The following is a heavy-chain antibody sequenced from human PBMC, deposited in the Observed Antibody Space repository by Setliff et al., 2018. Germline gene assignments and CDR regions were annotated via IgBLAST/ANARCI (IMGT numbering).Heavy chain of an antibody. CDR1: GASVSSHY. D-gene: IGHD6-19*01. V-gene: IGHV4-59*02. Sequence: PSETLSLTCNVSGASVSSHYWDWIRQPPGKGLEWIGFISYSGITTYNPSLESRVTISLDSSKNQFSLELHSVTAADTAVYYCARSRTIAVKGGVFAVWGRGTLVTVSS. J-gene: IGHJ2*01. CDR2: ISYSGIT. CDR3: ARSRTIAVKGGVFAV.